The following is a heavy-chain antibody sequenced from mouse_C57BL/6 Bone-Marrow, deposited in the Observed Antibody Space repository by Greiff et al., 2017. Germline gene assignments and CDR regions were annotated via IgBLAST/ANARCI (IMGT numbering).Heavy chain of an antibody. V-gene: IGHV5-17*01. J-gene: IGHJ4*01. CDR1: GFTFSDYG. D-gene: IGHD5-5*01. CDR2: ISSGSSTI. Sequence: EVKVVESGGGLVKPGGSLKLSCAASGFTFSDYGMHWVRQAPEKGLEWVAYISSGSSTIYYADTVKGRVTISRDNAKNTLFLQMTSLRSEDTAMYCCTRQDYPYAMDYWGQGTSVTVSS. CDR3: TRQDYPYAMDY.